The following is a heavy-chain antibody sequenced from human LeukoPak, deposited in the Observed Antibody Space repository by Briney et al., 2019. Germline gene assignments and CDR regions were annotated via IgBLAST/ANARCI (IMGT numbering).Heavy chain of an antibody. J-gene: IGHJ4*02. CDR3: ARQNYGDYAHLDY. Sequence: PSETLSLTCTVSGGSISTSSYSWGWIRQPPGKGLEWIGSIYYSGSTYYNPSLKSRVTISVDTSKNQFSLKLSSVTAAETAMYYCARQNYGDYAHLDYWGQGTLVTVSS. CDR2: IYYSGST. CDR1: GGSISTSSYS. V-gene: IGHV4-39*01. D-gene: IGHD4-17*01.